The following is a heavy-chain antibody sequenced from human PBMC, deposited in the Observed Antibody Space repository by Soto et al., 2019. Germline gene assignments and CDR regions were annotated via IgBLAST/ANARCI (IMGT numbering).Heavy chain of an antibody. CDR2: IIPIFGTA. V-gene: IGHV1-69*01. CDR3: ARDHCSSTSCQLDTSDWFDS. D-gene: IGHD2-2*01. J-gene: IGHJ5*01. CDR1: GGTFSSYA. Sequence: QVQLVQSGAEVKKPGSSVKVSCKASGGTFSSYAISWVRQAPGQGLEWMGVIIPIFGTANYAQKFQGRVTITADEATSTAYMELSSLRSEDTAVYYCARDHCSSTSCQLDTSDWFDSWGQGTLVSVSS.